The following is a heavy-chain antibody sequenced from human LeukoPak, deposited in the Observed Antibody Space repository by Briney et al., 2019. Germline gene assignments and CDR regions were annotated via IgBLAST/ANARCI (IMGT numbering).Heavy chain of an antibody. Sequence: GASVKVSCKASGYTFTSYDINWVRQATGQGVEWMGWMNPNSGNTGYAQKFQGRVAMTRSTSITTAYMELSRLRPDDTAVYYCVRCAVGCYYHYGIDAWGQGTTVTVSS. CDR1: GYTFTSYD. J-gene: IGHJ6*02. V-gene: IGHV1-8*01. CDR2: MNPNSGNT. CDR3: VRCAVGCYYHYGIDA. D-gene: IGHD2-8*01.